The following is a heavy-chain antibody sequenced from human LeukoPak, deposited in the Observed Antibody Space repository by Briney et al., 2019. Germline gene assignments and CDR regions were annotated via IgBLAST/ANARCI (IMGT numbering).Heavy chain of an antibody. Sequence: ASVKVSCKASGYTFTGYYMHWVRQAPGQGLEWMGWINPNSGGTNYAQKFQGRVTMTRGTSISTAYMELSRLRSDDTAVYYCARTSYGSQYYYYYYMDVWGKGTTVTVSS. D-gene: IGHD3-10*01. J-gene: IGHJ6*03. V-gene: IGHV1-2*02. CDR2: INPNSGGT. CDR1: GYTFTGYY. CDR3: ARTSYGSQYYYYYYMDV.